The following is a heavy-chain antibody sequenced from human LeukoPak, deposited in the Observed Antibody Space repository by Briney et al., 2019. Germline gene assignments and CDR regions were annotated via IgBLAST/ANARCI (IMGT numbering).Heavy chain of an antibody. CDR1: GFTFSSYA. V-gene: IGHV3-30-3*01. CDR3: ARDNPPLYYYDSSADSWFAP. Sequence: GGSLRLSCAASGFTFSSYAMHWVRQAPGKGLEWVAVISYDGSNKYYADSVKGRFTISRDNSKNTLYLQMNSLRAEDTAVYYCARDNPPLYYYDSSADSWFAPWGQGTLVTVSS. D-gene: IGHD3-22*01. J-gene: IGHJ5*02. CDR2: ISYDGSNK.